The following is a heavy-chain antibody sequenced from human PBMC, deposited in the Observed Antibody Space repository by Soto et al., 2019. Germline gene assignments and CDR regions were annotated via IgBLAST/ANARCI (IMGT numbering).Heavy chain of an antibody. CDR3: ARLPGYCSGGSCYPGHLLYYGMDV. V-gene: IGHV5-51*01. D-gene: IGHD2-15*01. CDR2: IYPGDSDT. CDR1: GYSFTSYW. J-gene: IGHJ6*02. Sequence: GESLKISCKGSGYSFTSYWIGWVRQMPGKGLEWVGIIYPGDSDTRYSPSFQGQVTISADKSISTAYLQWSSLKASDTAMYYCARLPGYCSGGSCYPGHLLYYGMDVWGQGTTVTVSS.